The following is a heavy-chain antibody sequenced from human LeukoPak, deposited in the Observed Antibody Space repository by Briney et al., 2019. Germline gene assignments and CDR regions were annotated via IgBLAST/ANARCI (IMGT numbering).Heavy chain of an antibody. Sequence: SETLSLTCTVSGGSISSGSYYWSWIRQPAGKGLEWVGRINTSGSTNYNPSLKSRVTISIDTSKNQFSLKLSSVTAADTAVYYCARGRRTSSNNNWFDPWGQGTLVTVSS. CDR2: INTSGST. V-gene: IGHV4-61*02. CDR1: GGSISSGSYY. CDR3: ARGRRTSSNNNWFDP. D-gene: IGHD2/OR15-2a*01. J-gene: IGHJ5*02.